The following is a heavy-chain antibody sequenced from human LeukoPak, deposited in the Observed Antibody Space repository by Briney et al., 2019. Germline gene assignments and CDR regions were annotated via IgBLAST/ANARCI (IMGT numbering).Heavy chain of an antibody. J-gene: IGHJ5*02. CDR2: ISYDGSNK. CDR3: AKGPEWFGEFPPWFDP. Sequence: PGRSLRLSCAASGFTFSSFGMHWVRQAPGKGLEWVAVISYDGSNKYYADSVKGRFTISRDNSKNTLYLQMNSLRAEDTAVYYCAKGPEWFGEFPPWFDPWGQGTLVTVSS. CDR1: GFTFSSFG. V-gene: IGHV3-30*18. D-gene: IGHD3-10*01.